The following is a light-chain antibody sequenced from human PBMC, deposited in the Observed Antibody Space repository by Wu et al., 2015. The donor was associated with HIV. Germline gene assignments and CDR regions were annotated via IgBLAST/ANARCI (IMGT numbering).Light chain of an antibody. CDR3: QQFRTWPYT. CDR2: DAS. CDR1: QTIHSN. J-gene: IGKJ4*01. Sequence: EIMMTQSPATLSASPGSSASLSCRASQTIHSNLAWYQQKSGQPPRLLVHDASTRAKDVPARFVGSGSGTEFSLSIRSLQPEDFATYYCQQFRTWPYTFGGGT. V-gene: IGKV3-15*01.